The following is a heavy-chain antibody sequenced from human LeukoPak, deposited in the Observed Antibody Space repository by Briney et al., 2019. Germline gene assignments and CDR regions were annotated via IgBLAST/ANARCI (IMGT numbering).Heavy chain of an antibody. Sequence: PGGSLRLSCAASGFTFSDYYMSWIRQAPGKGLEWVSYISSSGSTIYYADSVKGRFTISRDNAKNSLYLQMNSLRAEDTAVYYCARDVRYSSSSVDAFDIWGQGTMVTVSS. J-gene: IGHJ3*02. D-gene: IGHD6-6*01. CDR3: ARDVRYSSSSVDAFDI. CDR2: ISSSGSTI. CDR1: GFTFSDYY. V-gene: IGHV3-11*04.